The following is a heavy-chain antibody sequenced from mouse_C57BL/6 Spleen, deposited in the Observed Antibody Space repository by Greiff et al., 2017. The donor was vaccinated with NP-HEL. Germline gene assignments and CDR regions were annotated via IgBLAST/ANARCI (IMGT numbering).Heavy chain of an antibody. Sequence: EVKLVESGPVLVKPGASVKMSCKASGYTFTDYYMNWVKQSHGKSLEWIGVINPYNGGTSYNQKFKGKATLTVDKSSSTAYMELNSLTSEDSAVYYCANRNYYGSSPYFDYWGQGTTLTVSS. CDR1: GYTFTDYY. V-gene: IGHV1-19*01. J-gene: IGHJ2*01. CDR3: ANRNYYGSSPYFDY. D-gene: IGHD1-1*01. CDR2: INPYNGGT.